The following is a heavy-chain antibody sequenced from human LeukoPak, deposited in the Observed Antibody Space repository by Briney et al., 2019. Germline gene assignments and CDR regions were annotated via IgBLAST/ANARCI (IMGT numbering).Heavy chain of an antibody. CDR1: GASISSGDYR. D-gene: IGHD3-10*01. CDR3: ARATLFRGAQIDS. Sequence: SETLSLTCTVSGASISSGDYRWSWIRQPPGMGLEWIGNIYYSGSTNYNASLKSRVTISIDTSKNQFSLNLSTVTAADTAVYFCARATLFRGAQIDSWGQGALVTVSS. J-gene: IGHJ4*02. CDR2: IYYSGST. V-gene: IGHV4-30-4*01.